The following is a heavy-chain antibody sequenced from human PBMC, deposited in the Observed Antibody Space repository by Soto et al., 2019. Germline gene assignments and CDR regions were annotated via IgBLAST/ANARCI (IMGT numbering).Heavy chain of an antibody. J-gene: IGHJ6*02. CDR3: ASVGDSSGYYSDYYYGMDV. D-gene: IGHD3-22*01. V-gene: IGHV5-10-1*01. Sequence: RGESLKISCKGSGYSFTSYWISWVRQMPGKGLEWMGRIDPSDSYTNYSPSFQGHVTISADKSISTAYLQWSSLKASDTAMYYCASVGDSSGYYSDYYYGMDVWGPGTTVTAP. CDR2: IDPSDSYT. CDR1: GYSFTSYW.